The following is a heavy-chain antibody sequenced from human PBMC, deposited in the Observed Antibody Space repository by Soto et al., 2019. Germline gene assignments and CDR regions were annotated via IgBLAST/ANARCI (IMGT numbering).Heavy chain of an antibody. V-gene: IGHV4-34*01. CDR1: GGSFSGYY. CDR2: INHSGST. D-gene: IGHD3-3*01. Sequence: SETLSLTCAVYGGSFSGYYWSWIRQPPGKGLEWIGEINHSGSTNYNPSLKSRVTISVDTSKNQFSLKLSSVTAADTAVYYCARDHNYDFWSGYNSNWFDPWGQGTLVTV. J-gene: IGHJ5*02. CDR3: ARDHNYDFWSGYNSNWFDP.